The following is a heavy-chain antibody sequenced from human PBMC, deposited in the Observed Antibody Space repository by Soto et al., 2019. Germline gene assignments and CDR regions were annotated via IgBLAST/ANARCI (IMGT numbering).Heavy chain of an antibody. J-gene: IGHJ4*02. Sequence: QLQLQESGSRLVKPSETLSLTCAVSGGSIASGAFSLSWIRQPPGKGLEWIGYVTHSGTAYSIPSLNGRLTLSVDSSQTKFSLKLTSGTAADSAFYDCDRIHWAQSSLDYWGRGILVTVSS. CDR3: DRIHWAQSSLDY. CDR2: VTHSGTA. V-gene: IGHV4-30-2*01. D-gene: IGHD6-19*01. CDR1: GGSIASGAFS.